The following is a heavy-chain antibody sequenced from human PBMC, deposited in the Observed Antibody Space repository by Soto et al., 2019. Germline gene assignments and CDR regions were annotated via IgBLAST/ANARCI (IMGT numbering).Heavy chain of an antibody. Sequence: KPSETLSIACTDCGGYISGVAYYWSGIRQPPGKGLEWIGYLYYSGSTYHNPTLRSRLTISVDTSKNQFSLKLSSVTAADTAVYCCARLGPTTVPTSYFTGNYNGMDVWGQGTTVT. CDR3: ARLGPTTVPTSYFTGNYNGMDV. D-gene: IGHD4-17*01. CDR2: LYYSGST. V-gene: IGHV4-30-4*01. J-gene: IGHJ6*02. CDR1: GGYISGVAYY.